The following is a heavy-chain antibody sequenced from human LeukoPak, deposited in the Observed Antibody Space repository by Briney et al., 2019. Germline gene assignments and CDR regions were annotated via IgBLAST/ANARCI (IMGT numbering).Heavy chain of an antibody. CDR2: ISSNGGST. D-gene: IGHD5-24*01. CDR1: GFTFSSYA. CDR3: ARGLRDGYNYGLDY. V-gene: IGHV3-64*02. J-gene: IGHJ4*02. Sequence: GGSLRLSCAASGFTFSSYAMHWVRQAPGKGLEYVSAISSNGGSTYYADSVKGRFTISRDNSKNTLYLQMGSLRAEDMAVYYCARGLRDGYNYGLDYWGQGTLDTVSS.